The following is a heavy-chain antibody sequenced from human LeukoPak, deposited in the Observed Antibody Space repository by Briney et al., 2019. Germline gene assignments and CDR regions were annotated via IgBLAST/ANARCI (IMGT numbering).Heavy chain of an antibody. J-gene: IGHJ3*02. CDR2: ISGNSGST. Sequence: GGSLRLSCAASGFTFSTYAMSWVRQAPGKGLEWVSSISGNSGSTYYADSVKGRFTISRDNSKNTLYLQMNSLRAEDTAVYYCARVEIPVDAFDIWGQGTMVTVSS. V-gene: IGHV3-23*01. CDR1: GFTFSTYA. CDR3: ARVEIPVDAFDI.